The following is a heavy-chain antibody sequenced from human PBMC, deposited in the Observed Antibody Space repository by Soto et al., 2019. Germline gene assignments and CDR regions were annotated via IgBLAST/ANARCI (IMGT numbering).Heavy chain of an antibody. D-gene: IGHD6-19*01. J-gene: IGHJ6*02. V-gene: IGHV3-48*02. Sequence: GGSLRLSCVASGFTFKGAWMNWVRQAPGKGLEWVSYISSSSSTIYYADSVKGRFTISRDNAKNSLYLQMNSLRDEDTAVYYCASTSSSGWTRHGMDVWGQGTTVTVSS. CDR3: ASTSSSGWTRHGMDV. CDR1: GFTFKGAW. CDR2: ISSSSSTI.